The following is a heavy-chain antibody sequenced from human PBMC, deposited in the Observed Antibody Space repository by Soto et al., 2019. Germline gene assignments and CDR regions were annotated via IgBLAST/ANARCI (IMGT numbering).Heavy chain of an antibody. V-gene: IGHV3-23*01. J-gene: IGHJ6*02. CDR3: AKQQYYYYGMDV. Sequence: SLRLSCAASGFTFSSYAMSWVRQAPGKGLEWVSAISGSGGSTYYADSVKGRFTISRDNSKNTMYLQMNSLRAEDTAVYYCAKQQYYYYGMDVWGQGTTVTVSS. CDR2: ISGSGGST. CDR1: GFTFSSYA.